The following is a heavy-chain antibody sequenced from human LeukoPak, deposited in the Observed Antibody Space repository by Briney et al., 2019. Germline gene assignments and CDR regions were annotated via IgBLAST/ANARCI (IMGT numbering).Heavy chain of an antibody. CDR1: GFTFDEYA. CDR3: AKAVYSSAWSDLDY. J-gene: IGHJ4*02. V-gene: IGHV3-43*02. D-gene: IGHD6-19*01. CDR2: ISGDGGST. Sequence: GGSLRLSCAASGFTFDEYAMHWVRQAPGKGLECVCFISGDGGSTYYADSVKGRFTVSRDTSKTSLYLQMNSLRTEDTAFYYCAKAVYSSAWSDLDYWGQGTLVTVSS.